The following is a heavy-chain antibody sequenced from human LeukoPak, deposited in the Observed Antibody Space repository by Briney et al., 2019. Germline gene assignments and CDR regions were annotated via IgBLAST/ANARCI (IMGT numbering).Heavy chain of an antibody. V-gene: IGHV3-11*01. CDR2: ISSSGSTI. J-gene: IGHJ4*02. CDR3: ARDQNIDYYDFWSGYYPRTDY. D-gene: IGHD3-3*01. Sequence: GGSLRLSCAASGFTFSDYYMSWIRQAPGKGLEWVSYISSSGSTIYYADSVKGRFTISRDNAKNSLYLQMNSLGAEDTAVYYCARDQNIDYYDFWSGYYPRTDYWGQGTLVTVSS. CDR1: GFTFSDYY.